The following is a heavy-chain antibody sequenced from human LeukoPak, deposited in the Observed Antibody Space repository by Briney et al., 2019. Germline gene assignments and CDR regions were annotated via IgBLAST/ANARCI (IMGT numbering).Heavy chain of an antibody. J-gene: IGHJ4*02. CDR3: VTYYFDSSGPKKNY. V-gene: IGHV4-34*01. CDR1: GGSFSGYY. D-gene: IGHD3-22*01. Sequence: PSETLSLTCAVYGGSFSGYYWSWIRQPPGKGLEWIGEINHSGSTNYNPSLKSRVTISVDTSKKQFSLKLSSVTAADTAVYYRVTYYFDSSGPKKNYWGQGTLVTVSS. CDR2: INHSGST.